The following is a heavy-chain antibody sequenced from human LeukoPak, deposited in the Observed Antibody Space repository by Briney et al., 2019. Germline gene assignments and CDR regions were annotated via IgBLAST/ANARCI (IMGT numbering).Heavy chain of an antibody. J-gene: IGHJ4*02. CDR1: GYAFTGYY. V-gene: IGHV1-2*02. Sequence: ASVKVSCKASGYAFTGYYLHWVRQAPGQGLEWMGWINPNSGGTKYAQKFQGRVTMTRDTSISTAYMELSRLRSDVTAVYYCARVVGGNYYGSETDDYWGQGTLVTVSS. CDR3: ARVVGGNYYGSETDDY. D-gene: IGHD3-10*01. CDR2: INPNSGGT.